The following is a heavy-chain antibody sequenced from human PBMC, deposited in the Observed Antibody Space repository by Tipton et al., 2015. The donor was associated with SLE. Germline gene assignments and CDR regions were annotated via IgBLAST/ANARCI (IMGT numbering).Heavy chain of an antibody. V-gene: IGHV4-39*07. CDR3: ARGDTGDDYFDN. D-gene: IGHD7-27*01. Sequence: TLSLTCIVSGGSISSGDYYWGWIRQPPGKGLEWIGGIHHRGSTYYNPSLKSRVTISVDTSKNQFSLKLSSVTAADTAVYYCARGDTGDDYFDNWGQGTLVTVSS. CDR2: IHHRGST. J-gene: IGHJ4*02. CDR1: GGSISSGDYY.